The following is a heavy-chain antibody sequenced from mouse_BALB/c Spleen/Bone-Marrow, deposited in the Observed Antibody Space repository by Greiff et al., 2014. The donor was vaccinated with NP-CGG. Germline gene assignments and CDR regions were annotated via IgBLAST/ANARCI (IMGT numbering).Heavy chain of an antibody. CDR2: INPDSSTI. CDR3: ARLHYYGLSAY. V-gene: IGHV4-1*02. D-gene: IGHD1-2*01. CDR1: GFDFSRYW. J-gene: IGHJ3*01. Sequence: EVKLMESGGGLVQPGGSLKLSCAASGFDFSRYWMSWVRQAPGKGLEWIGEINPDSSTINYKPSLKDKFIISRDNAKNTLYLQMSKVRSEDTALYYCARLHYYGLSAYWGQGTLVTVSA.